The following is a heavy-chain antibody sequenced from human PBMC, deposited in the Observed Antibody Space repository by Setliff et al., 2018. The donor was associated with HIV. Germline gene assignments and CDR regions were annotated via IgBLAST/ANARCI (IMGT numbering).Heavy chain of an antibody. CDR1: GYSFTGYH. Sequence: SVKVSCKASGYSFTGYHVHWVRQAPGQGLEWMGRINPNSGGTNYAQKFQGRVTMTRDTSISTAYMELSRLTSDDTAVYFCARDSRWTTGDYYYYNYMDVWG. J-gene: IGHJ6*03. CDR3: ARDSRWTTGDYYYYNYMDV. CDR2: INPNSGGT. V-gene: IGHV1-2*06. D-gene: IGHD1-1*01.